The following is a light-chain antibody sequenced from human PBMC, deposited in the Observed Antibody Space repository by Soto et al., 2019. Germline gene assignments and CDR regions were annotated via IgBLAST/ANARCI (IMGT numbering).Light chain of an antibody. CDR1: GSNIGTNT. CDR2: GDN. CDR3: AAWDGSLNNVL. J-gene: IGLJ2*01. Sequence: QSVLTQPPSASGTPGQRVTISCSGGGSNIGTNTVNWYRQLPGTAPKLVIFGDNQRPSGVPDRFSGSKSGTSASLAISGLQSEDDADYYCAAWDGSLNNVLFGGGTKVTVL. V-gene: IGLV1-44*01.